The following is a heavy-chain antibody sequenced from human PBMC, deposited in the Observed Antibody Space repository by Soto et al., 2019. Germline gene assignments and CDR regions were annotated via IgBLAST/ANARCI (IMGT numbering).Heavy chain of an antibody. CDR1: GGSISSYY. CDR2: IYYSGST. D-gene: IGHD3-22*01. J-gene: IGHJ4*02. V-gene: IGHV4-59*08. CDR3: SCPAYYYDSSCYYYFDF. Sequence: PSETLSLTCTVSGGSISSYYWSWIRQPPGKGLEWIGYIYYSGSTNYNPSLKSRVTISVDTSKNQFSLKLSSVTAADTAVYYFSCPAYYYDSSCYYYFDFWGQGTLVTVSS.